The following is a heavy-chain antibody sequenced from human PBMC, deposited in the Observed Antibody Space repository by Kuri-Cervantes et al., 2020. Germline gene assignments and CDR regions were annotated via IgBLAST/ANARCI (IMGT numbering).Heavy chain of an antibody. V-gene: IGHV3-30*18. J-gene: IGHJ4*02. Sequence: GESLKISCAASGFTFSSYGMHWVRQATGKGLEWVAVISYDGSNKYYADSVKGRFTISRDNSKNTLYLQMNSLRAEDTAVYYCAKVAAAGTGYWGQGTLVTVSS. D-gene: IGHD6-13*01. CDR3: AKVAAAGTGY. CDR1: GFTFSSYG. CDR2: ISYDGSNK.